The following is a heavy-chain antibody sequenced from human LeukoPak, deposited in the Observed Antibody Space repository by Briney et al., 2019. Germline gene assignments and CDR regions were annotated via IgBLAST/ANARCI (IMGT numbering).Heavy chain of an antibody. Sequence: SETLSLTCTVSGGSISSGSYYWSWIRQPAGKGLEWIGRIYTSGSTNYNPSLKSRVTISVDTSKNQFSLKLSSVTAADTAVYYCARGHGGQEYYFDYWGQGTLVTVSS. D-gene: IGHD2-15*01. J-gene: IGHJ4*02. CDR1: GGSISSGSYY. CDR2: IYTSGST. V-gene: IGHV4-61*02. CDR3: ARGHGGQEYYFDY.